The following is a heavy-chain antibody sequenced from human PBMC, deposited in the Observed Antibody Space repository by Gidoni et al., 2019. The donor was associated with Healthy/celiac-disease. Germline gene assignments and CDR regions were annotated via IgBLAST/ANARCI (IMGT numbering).Heavy chain of an antibody. D-gene: IGHD6-6*01. CDR1: GGTSSSYA. J-gene: IGHJ6*02. CDR2: IIPIFGTA. V-gene: IGHV1-69*01. CDR3: ARVTTAARPFDYYYYYGMDV. Sequence: QVQLVQSGAEVKKPGSSVKVSCKASGGTSSSYAISGVRQAPGQGLEWMGGIIPIFGTANYAQKFQGRVTITADESTSTAYMELSSLRSENTAVYYCARVTTAARPFDYYYYYGMDVWGQGTTVTVSS.